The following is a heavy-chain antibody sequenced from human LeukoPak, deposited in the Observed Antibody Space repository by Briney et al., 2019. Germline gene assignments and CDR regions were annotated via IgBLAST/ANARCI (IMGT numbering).Heavy chain of an antibody. D-gene: IGHD2-21*01. J-gene: IGHJ1*01. Sequence: GGSLRLSCVASGFSFSNYWMSWVRQAPGKGLQWVANIQGDGTATDYVDFVKGRFTISRDNAKNSLFLQMNSLRAEDTALYYCVPQGVRNLASWGQRTLVTVSS. CDR3: VPQGVRNLAS. CDR1: GFSFSNYW. V-gene: IGHV3-7*01. CDR2: IQGDGTAT.